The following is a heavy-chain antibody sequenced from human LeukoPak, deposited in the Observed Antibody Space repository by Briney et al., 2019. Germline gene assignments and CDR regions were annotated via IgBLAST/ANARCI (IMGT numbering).Heavy chain of an antibody. CDR3: ARVRPAVVVPAATDY. J-gene: IGHJ4*02. CDR2: ISSSSSYI. D-gene: IGHD2-2*01. CDR1: GFTFSSYS. Sequence: GGSLRLSCAASGFTFSSYSMNWVRQAPGKGLEWASSISSSSSYIYYADSVKGRFTISRDNAKNSLYLQMNSLRAEDTAVYYCARVRPAVVVPAATDYWGQGTLVTVSS. V-gene: IGHV3-21*01.